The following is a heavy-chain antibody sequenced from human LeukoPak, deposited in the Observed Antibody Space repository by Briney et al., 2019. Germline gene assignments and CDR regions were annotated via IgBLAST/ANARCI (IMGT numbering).Heavy chain of an antibody. CDR1: GFTVSSNY. D-gene: IGHD5-24*01. CDR2: IYSGGST. J-gene: IGHJ3*02. V-gene: IGHV3-66*01. CDR3: AKDRSRDGYNLDAFDI. Sequence: GGSLRLSCAASGFTVSSNYMSWVRQAPGKGLEWVSVIYSGGSTYYADSVKGRFTISRGNSKNTLYLQMNSLRAEGTAVYYCAKDRSRDGYNLDAFDIWGQGTMVTVSS.